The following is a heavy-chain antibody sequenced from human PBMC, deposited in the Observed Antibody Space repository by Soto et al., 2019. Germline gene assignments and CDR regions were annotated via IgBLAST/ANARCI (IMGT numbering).Heavy chain of an antibody. CDR1: GYTFTSYG. CDR2: ISAFFGTT. Sequence: SVKVSCKASGYTFTSYGISWVRQAPGQGLEWMGGISAFFGTTNYAQKFQGRVTMTADESTSTAYMELSSLRSEDTAVYYCARAMVASDAFDIWGQGTMVTVSS. CDR3: ARAMVASDAFDI. J-gene: IGHJ3*02. V-gene: IGHV1-69*13. D-gene: IGHD2-15*01.